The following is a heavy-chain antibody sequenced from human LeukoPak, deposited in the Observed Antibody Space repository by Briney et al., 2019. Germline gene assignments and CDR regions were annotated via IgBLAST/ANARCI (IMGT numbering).Heavy chain of an antibody. V-gene: IGHV1-46*01. CDR3: ARDPPPDYYYDSSGYFDY. J-gene: IGHJ4*02. CDR1: GYTFTSYY. Sequence: ASVTVSCKASGYTFTSYYMHWVRQAPGQGVEGMGIINPSGGSTSYAQKFQGRGTMTRDMSTSTVYMELSSLRSEDTAVYYYARDPPPDYYYDSSGYFDYWGQGTLVTVSS. D-gene: IGHD3-22*01. CDR2: INPSGGST.